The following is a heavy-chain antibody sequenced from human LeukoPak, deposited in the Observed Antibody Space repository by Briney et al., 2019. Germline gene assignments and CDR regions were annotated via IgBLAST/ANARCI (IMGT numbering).Heavy chain of an antibody. CDR3: AVSARVERVWHYFNY. J-gene: IGHJ4*02. CDR1: GFTFSNYA. CDR2: ISESGGNT. Sequence: GGSLRLSCAASGFTFSNYAMNWVRQAPGKGLEWVSGISESGGNTFYAESVKGRFTISRDNSKNTLFLQMNSLRAEDTAVYYCAVSARVERVWHYFNYWGQGTLVTVSS. V-gene: IGHV3-23*01. D-gene: IGHD6-6*01.